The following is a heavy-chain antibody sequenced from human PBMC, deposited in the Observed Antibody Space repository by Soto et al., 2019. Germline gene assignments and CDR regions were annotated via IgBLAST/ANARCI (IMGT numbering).Heavy chain of an antibody. V-gene: IGHV1-69*04. D-gene: IGHD3-10*01. CDR1: GDTFSFYS. J-gene: IGHJ4*02. CDR3: ATSYGSGYRAFDY. CDR2: VNPILSMS. Sequence: QVQLVQSGAEVKRPGSSVKVSCKASGDTFSFYSINWVRQAPGLGLEGMGRVNPILSMSNYAQRFQGRVTMTAAKATSTAYMELSGLRSEDTAMYYCATSYGSGYRAFDYWGQGALVTVSS.